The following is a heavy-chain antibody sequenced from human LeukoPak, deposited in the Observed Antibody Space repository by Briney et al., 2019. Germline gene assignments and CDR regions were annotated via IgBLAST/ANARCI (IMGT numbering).Heavy chain of an antibody. J-gene: IGHJ4*02. Sequence: PSETLSLTCTVSGGSISSYYWSWIRQPPGKGPEWIGYIYYSGSTNYNPSLKSRVTISVDTSKNQFSLKLSSVTAADTAVYYCARARSGSYYGGSISDYWGQGTLVTVSS. CDR1: GGSISSYY. V-gene: IGHV4-59*01. D-gene: IGHD1-26*01. CDR2: IYYSGST. CDR3: ARARSGSYYGGSISDY.